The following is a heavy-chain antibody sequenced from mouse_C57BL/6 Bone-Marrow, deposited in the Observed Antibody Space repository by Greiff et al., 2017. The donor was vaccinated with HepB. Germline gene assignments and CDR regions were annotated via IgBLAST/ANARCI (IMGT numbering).Heavy chain of an antibody. CDR3: AINDGNYLAWFAY. D-gene: IGHD2-1*01. CDR1: GYTFTSYW. Sequence: QVQLQQPGAELVKPGASVKVSCKASGYTFTSYWMHWVKQRPGQGLEWIGRIHPSDSDTNYNQKFKGKATLTVDKSSSTAYMQLSSLTSEDSAVYYCAINDGNYLAWFAYWGQGTLVTVSA. CDR2: IHPSDSDT. V-gene: IGHV1-74*01. J-gene: IGHJ3*01.